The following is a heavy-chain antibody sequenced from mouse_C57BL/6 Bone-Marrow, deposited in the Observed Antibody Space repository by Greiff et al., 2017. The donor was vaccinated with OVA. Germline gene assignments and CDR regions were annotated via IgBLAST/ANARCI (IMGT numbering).Heavy chain of an antibody. D-gene: IGHD1-1*01. V-gene: IGHV1-55*01. CDR3: ARLDPNYYGSSYYAMDY. Sequence: QVQLQQPGAELVKPGASVKMSCKASGYTFTSYWITWVKQRPGQGLEWIGDIYPGSGSTNYNEKFKSKAKLTVDTSSSTAYMQLSSLTSEDSAVYYCARLDPNYYGSSYYAMDYWGQGTSVTVSS. J-gene: IGHJ4*01. CDR2: IYPGSGST. CDR1: GYTFTSYW.